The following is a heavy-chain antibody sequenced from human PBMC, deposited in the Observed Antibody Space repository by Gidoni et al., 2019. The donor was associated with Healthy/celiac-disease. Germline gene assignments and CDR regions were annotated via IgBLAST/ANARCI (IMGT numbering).Heavy chain of an antibody. Sequence: EVQLLESGGGLVQPGGSLRLSCAASGFTFSSYAMSWVRQAPGKGLEWVSAISGSGGSTYYADSVKGRFTISRDNSKNTLYLQMNSLRAEDTAVYYCAKGVTMIVVVITTFDYWGQGTLVTVSS. CDR1: GFTFSSYA. D-gene: IGHD3-22*01. CDR2: ISGSGGST. J-gene: IGHJ4*02. CDR3: AKGVTMIVVVITTFDY. V-gene: IGHV3-23*01.